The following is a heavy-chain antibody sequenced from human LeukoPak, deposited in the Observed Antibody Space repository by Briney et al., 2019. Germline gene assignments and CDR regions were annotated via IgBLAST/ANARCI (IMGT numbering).Heavy chain of an antibody. D-gene: IGHD4-23*01. V-gene: IGHV4-39*02. J-gene: IGHJ4*02. CDR1: GGSMSSGSSY. Sequence: SETLSLTCTVSGGSMSSGSSYWGWIRQPPGKGLEWIGTIYYSGSTYYNPSLKSRVTISADTSKNQFSLKLSSVTAADTAVYYCAREGSGNSPFDYWGQGALVTVSS. CDR3: AREGSGNSPFDY. CDR2: IYYSGST.